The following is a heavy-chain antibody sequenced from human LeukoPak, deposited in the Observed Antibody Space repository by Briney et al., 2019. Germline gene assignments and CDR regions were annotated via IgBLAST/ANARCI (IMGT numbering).Heavy chain of an antibody. CDR3: AKSTAVAGTFDY. CDR1: GFTFSSYA. V-gene: IGHV3-23*01. CDR2: ISGSGGST. J-gene: IGHJ4*02. Sequence: GGSPRLSCAASGFTFSSYAMSWVRQAPGKGLEWVSAISGSGGSTYYADSVKGRFTISRDNSKNTLYLQMNSLRAEDTAVYYCAKSTAVAGTFDYWGQGTLVTVSS. D-gene: IGHD6-19*01.